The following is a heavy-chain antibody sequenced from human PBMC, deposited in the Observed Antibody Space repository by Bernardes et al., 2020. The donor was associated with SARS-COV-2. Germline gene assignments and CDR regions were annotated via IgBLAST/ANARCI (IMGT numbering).Heavy chain of an antibody. CDR3: ATRKVVDGSDQGNNWLDP. CDR2: IYQSGDS. Sequence: SETLSLTCTVSGVSINFYNWNWVRRSPGKGLEWVGYIYQSGDSKYNPSFGNRVTMSVDASKNQSSLKLTSVTSADTARYFCATRKVVDGSDQGNNWLDPWGQGALVTVSS. D-gene: IGHD2-15*01. V-gene: IGHV4-59*01. J-gene: IGHJ5*02. CDR1: GVSINFYN.